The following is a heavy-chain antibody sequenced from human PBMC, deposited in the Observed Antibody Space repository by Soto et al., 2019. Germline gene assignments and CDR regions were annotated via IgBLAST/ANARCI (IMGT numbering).Heavy chain of an antibody. CDR1: GFAFSSFE. CDR3: ASQPAVWPFNWFDP. V-gene: IGHV3-48*03. CDR2: ISSIGSTI. D-gene: IGHD2-2*01. Sequence: GGSLRLSCAASGFAFSSFEMTWVRQAPGKGLEWVSYISSIGSTIYYADSVKGRFTISRDNAKNALYLQMNSLRAEDTAVYYCASQPAVWPFNWFDPWGQGTLVTV. J-gene: IGHJ5*02.